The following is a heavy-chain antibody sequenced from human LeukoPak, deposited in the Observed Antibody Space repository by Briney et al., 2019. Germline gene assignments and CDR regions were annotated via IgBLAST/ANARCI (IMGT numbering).Heavy chain of an antibody. Sequence: GGSLRLSCAASGFTFSSYSMNWVRQAPGKGLEWVSSISSSSSYIYYADSVKGRFTISRDNAKNSLYLQMNSLRAEDTAVYYCARAQIGELRFLEWLPPYYFDYWGQGTLVTVSS. J-gene: IGHJ4*02. V-gene: IGHV3-21*01. D-gene: IGHD3-3*01. CDR2: ISSSSSYI. CDR3: ARAQIGELRFLEWLPPYYFDY. CDR1: GFTFSSYS.